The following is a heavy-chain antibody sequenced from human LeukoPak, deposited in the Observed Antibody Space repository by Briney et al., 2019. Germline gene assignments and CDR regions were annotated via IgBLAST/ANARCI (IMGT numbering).Heavy chain of an antibody. D-gene: IGHD7-27*01. V-gene: IGHV3-21*01. Sequence: GGSLRLSCAASGFTFSSYSMNWVRQAPGKGLEWVSSISSSSSYIYYADSVKGRFTISRDNAKNSLYLQMNSLRAEDTAAYYCASVEIWGAFDIWGQGTMVTVSS. CDR3: ASVEIWGAFDI. J-gene: IGHJ3*02. CDR1: GFTFSSYS. CDR2: ISSSSSYI.